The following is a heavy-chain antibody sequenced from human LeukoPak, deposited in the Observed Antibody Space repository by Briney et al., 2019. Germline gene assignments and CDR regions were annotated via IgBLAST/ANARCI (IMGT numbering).Heavy chain of an antibody. CDR2: IKQDGTEK. CDR3: ARLYSGSRNYYYYMDV. V-gene: IGHV3-7*03. CDR1: GFSFTTYW. D-gene: IGHD1-26*01. Sequence: GESLRLSCAASGFSFTTYWMGWVRQAPGKGLEWVANIKQDGTEKYYVDSVMGRFTISRDNAKNSLYLQMNSLRAEDTALYHCARLYSGSRNYYYYMDVWGKGTTVTISS. J-gene: IGHJ6*03.